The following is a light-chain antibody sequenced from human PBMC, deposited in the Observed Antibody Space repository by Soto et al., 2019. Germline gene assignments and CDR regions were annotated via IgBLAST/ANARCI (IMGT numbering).Light chain of an antibody. CDR2: GAS. Sequence: EVDLTQSPATLSLSPGERATLSCRASENVRTFVDWYQQKPGQAPRLLIYGASNRPTGIPARFSGSGSGTDFTLTISNREPEDFAVYYCQQHSHWPPWTFGQGTRVEIQ. V-gene: IGKV3-11*01. CDR3: QQHSHWPPWT. CDR1: ENVRTF. J-gene: IGKJ1*01.